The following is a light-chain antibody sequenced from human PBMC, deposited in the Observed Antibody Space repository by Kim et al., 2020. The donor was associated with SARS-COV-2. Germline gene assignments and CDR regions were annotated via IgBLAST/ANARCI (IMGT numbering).Light chain of an antibody. V-gene: IGLV3-19*01. CDR1: SLRTYY. J-gene: IGLJ2*01. Sequence: SSELTQDPAVSVALGQTVRITCQGDSLRTYYATWYQQKPGQAPLLVIYGKNNRPSGIPDRFSGSSSGNTASLTITGAQAVDEADYYCNSRDNSGDLLVFG. CDR3: NSRDNSGDLLV. CDR2: GKN.